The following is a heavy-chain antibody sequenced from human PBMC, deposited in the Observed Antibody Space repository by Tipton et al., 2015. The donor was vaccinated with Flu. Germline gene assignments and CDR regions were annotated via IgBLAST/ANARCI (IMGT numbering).Heavy chain of an antibody. D-gene: IGHD2-21*01. CDR2: ISGSGSTI. CDR1: GFTFSSYE. Sequence: SLRLSCAASGFTFSSYEMNWVRQAPGKGLEWVSYISGSGSTIYYADSVKGRFTISRDNAKNSLYLQMNSLRAEDTSVYYCAREPRAGDCQFDSWGQGTLVTVSS. J-gene: IGHJ5*01. CDR3: AREPRAGDCQFDS. V-gene: IGHV3-48*03.